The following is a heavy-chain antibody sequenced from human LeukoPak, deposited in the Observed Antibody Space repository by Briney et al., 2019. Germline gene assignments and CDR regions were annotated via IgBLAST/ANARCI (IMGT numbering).Heavy chain of an antibody. D-gene: IGHD1-26*01. V-gene: IGHV1-46*01. J-gene: IGHJ4*02. CDR2: INPSGGST. Sequence: ASVKVSCKASGYTFTSYYMHWVRQAPGQGLEWMGIINPSGGSTSYAQKFQGRVTMTRDMSTSTVYMELSSLRSEDTAVYYCARDLSGSYYGENAFDYWGQGTLVTVSS. CDR1: GYTFTSYY. CDR3: ARDLSGSYYGENAFDY.